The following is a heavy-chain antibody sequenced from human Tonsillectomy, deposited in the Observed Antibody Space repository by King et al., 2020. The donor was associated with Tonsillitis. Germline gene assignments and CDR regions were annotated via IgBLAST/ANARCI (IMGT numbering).Heavy chain of an antibody. D-gene: IGHD4-23*01. CDR2: INADNGNT. V-gene: IGHV1-3*01. Sequence: QLVQSGAEVKKPGASVKVSCKASGYTFTNYPMHWVRQAPRQRLEWMGWINADNGNTKYSQKFQGRVTITRDTSATTAYMEVRSLRSEDTAVYYCARERDGSNAFDIWGQGTMVTVSS. CDR3: ARERDGSNAFDI. CDR1: GYTFTNYP. J-gene: IGHJ3*02.